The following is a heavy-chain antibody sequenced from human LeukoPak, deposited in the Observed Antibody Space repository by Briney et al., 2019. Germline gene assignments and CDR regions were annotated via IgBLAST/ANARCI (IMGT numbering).Heavy chain of an antibody. CDR3: ARAGTALGYCSSTSCYGGAFNI. CDR1: GFTFSSSA. J-gene: IGHJ3*02. V-gene: IGHV3-23*01. CDR2: INGSGGRT. D-gene: IGHD2-2*01. Sequence: GGSLRLSCIASGFTFSSSAMSWVRQAPGKGLEWVSDINGSGGRTYYADSVKGRFTISRDNSKSTLLLQMNSLRAEDTAVYYCARAGTALGYCSSTSCYGGAFNIWGQGTMVTVSS.